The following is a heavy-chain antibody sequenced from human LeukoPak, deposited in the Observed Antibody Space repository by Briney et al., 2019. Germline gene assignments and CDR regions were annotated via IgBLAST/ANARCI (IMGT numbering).Heavy chain of an antibody. CDR2: IWYDGSNK. CDR3: ARVPAAIWGNYYYGMDV. D-gene: IGHD2-2*02. J-gene: IGHJ6*02. V-gene: IGHV3-33*01. Sequence: GGSLRLSCAASGFTFSSYGMHWVRQAPGKGLEWVAVIWYDGSNKYYADSVKGRFTISRDNSKNTLYLQMNSLRAEDMAVYYCARVPAAIWGNYYYGMDVWGQGTTVTVSS. CDR1: GFTFSSYG.